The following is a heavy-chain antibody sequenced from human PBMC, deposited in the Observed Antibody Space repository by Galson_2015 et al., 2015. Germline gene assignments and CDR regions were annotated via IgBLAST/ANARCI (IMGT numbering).Heavy chain of an antibody. CDR3: ARVQVRSNGLIDY. V-gene: IGHV3-30*04. D-gene: IGHD6-13*01. CDR1: GFTFSSYA. J-gene: IGHJ4*02. Sequence: SLRLSCAVSGFTFSSYAMHWVRQAPGKGLEWVSIISYDGRSKYYADSVKGRFTISRDNSKDTLYLQMNSLRVEDTAVYYCARVQVRSNGLIDYRGQETLVHVPS. CDR2: ISYDGRSK.